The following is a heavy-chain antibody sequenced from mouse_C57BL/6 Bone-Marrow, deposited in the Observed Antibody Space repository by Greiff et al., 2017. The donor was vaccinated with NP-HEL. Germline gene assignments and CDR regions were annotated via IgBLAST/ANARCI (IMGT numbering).Heavy chain of an antibody. CDR1: GYTFTSYW. CDR3: AIHGYLAWFAY. V-gene: IGHV1-74*01. J-gene: IGHJ3*01. Sequence: QVQLQQPGAELVKPGASVKVSCKASGYTFTSYWMHWVKQRPGQGLEWIGRIHPSDSDTNYNQKFKGKATLTVDKSSSTAYMQLRSLTSEDSAVYYCAIHGYLAWFAYWGQGTLVTVAA. CDR2: IHPSDSDT. D-gene: IGHD2-2*01.